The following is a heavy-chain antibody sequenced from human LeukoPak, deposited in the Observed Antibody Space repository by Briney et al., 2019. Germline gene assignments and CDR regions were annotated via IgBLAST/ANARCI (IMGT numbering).Heavy chain of an antibody. J-gene: IGHJ5*02. V-gene: IGHV4-4*07. Sequence: SETLSLTCTVSGGSISSYYWNWIRQPAGKGLEWIGRIYPSGSTNYNPSLKSRVTISVDTSKNQFSLKLSSVTAADTAVYYCARGTLYCSSTSCFNWFDPWGQGTLVTVSS. D-gene: IGHD2-2*01. CDR1: GGSISSYY. CDR3: ARGTLYCSSTSCFNWFDP. CDR2: IYPSGST.